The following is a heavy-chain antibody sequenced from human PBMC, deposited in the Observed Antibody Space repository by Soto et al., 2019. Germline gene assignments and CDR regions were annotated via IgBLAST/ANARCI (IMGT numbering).Heavy chain of an antibody. Sequence: QVQLQQWGAGLLKPSETLSLTCAVYGGSFSGYYWSWIRQPPGKGLEWIGEINHSGSTNYNPSLKRRVTISVDTSKNQFSLKLSSVTAADTAVYYCARTRGGYYYYMDVWGKGTTVTVSS. D-gene: IGHD6-25*01. CDR1: GGSFSGYY. V-gene: IGHV4-34*01. CDR3: ARTRGGYYYYMDV. J-gene: IGHJ6*03. CDR2: INHSGST.